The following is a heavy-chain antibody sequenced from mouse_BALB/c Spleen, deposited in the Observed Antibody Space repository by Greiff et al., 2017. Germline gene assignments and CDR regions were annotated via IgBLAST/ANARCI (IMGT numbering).Heavy chain of an antibody. CDR2: ISDGGSYT. V-gene: IGHV5-4*02. J-gene: IGHJ4*01. CDR1: GFTFSDYY. CDR3: ARGRRNYYAMDY. Sequence: EVQVVESGGGLVKPGGSLKLSCAASGFTFSDYYMYWVRQTPEKRLEWVATISDGGSYTYYPDSVKGRFTISRDNAKNNLYLQMSSLKSEDTAMYYCARGRRNYYAMDYWGQGTSVTVSS.